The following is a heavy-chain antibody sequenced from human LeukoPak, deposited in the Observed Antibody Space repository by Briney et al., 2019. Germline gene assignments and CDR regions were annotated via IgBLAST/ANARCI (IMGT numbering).Heavy chain of an antibody. CDR1: GGSFSGYY. CDR2: INHSGST. J-gene: IGHJ5*02. V-gene: IGHV4-34*01. CDR3: ARGRVPTAYSSSWYSDWFDP. Sequence: SETLSLTCAVYGGSFSGYYWSWIRQPPGKGLEWIGEINHSGSTNYNPSLKSRVTISVDTSKNQFSLKLSSVTAADTAAYYCARGRVPTAYSSSWYSDWFDPWGQGTLVTVSS. D-gene: IGHD6-13*01.